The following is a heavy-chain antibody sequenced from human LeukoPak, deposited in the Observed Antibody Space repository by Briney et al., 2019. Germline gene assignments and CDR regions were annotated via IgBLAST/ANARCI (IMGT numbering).Heavy chain of an antibody. CDR3: ARVWKEDRSGGYPPGD. J-gene: IGHJ4*02. D-gene: IGHD3-22*01. V-gene: IGHV1-69*04. CDR2: IIPILGIA. Sequence: SVKVSCKSSGGTFSSYAISWVRQAPGQGLEWMGRIIPILGIANYAQKFQGRVTITADKSTSTAYMELSSLRSEDTAVYYCARVWKEDRSGGYPPGDWGQGTLVTVSS. CDR1: GGTFSSYA.